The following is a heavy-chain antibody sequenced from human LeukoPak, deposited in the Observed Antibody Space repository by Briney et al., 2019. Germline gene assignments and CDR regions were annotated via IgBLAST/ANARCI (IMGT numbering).Heavy chain of an antibody. D-gene: IGHD2-21*01. J-gene: IGHJ4*02. CDR2: ISSNSEYI. CDR3: ARGLCGGDCYDY. CDR1: GFTFSSYH. V-gene: IGHV3-21*01. Sequence: GGSLRLSCAASGFTFSSYHINWVRRAPGKGLEWVSSISSNSEYIYYADSVKGRFTISRDNAKNSLYLQMNSLRAEDTAVYYCARGLCGGDCYDYWGQGTLVTVSS.